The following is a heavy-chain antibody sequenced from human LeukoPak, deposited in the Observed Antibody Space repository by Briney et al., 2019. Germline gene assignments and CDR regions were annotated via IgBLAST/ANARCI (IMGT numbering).Heavy chain of an antibody. J-gene: IGHJ4*02. CDR1: GGSISSGSYY. V-gene: IGHV4-61*02. D-gene: IGHD3-9*01. CDR2: IYTSGST. CDR3: ARGYYDLLTGYSNGFDY. Sequence: SETLSLTCTVSGGSISSGSYYWSWIRQPAGKGLEWIGRIYTSGSTNYNPSLQSRVTISVDTSKNQFSLKLSSVTAADTAMYYCARGYYDLLTGYSNGFDYWGQGTLVTVSS.